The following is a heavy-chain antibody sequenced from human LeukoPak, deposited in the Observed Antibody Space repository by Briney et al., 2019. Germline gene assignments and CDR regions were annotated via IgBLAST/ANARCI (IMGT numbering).Heavy chain of an antibody. J-gene: IGHJ4*02. CDR3: AKKGSGSGWYGD. D-gene: IGHD6-19*01. CDR2: ISGSGGST. V-gene: IGHV3-23*01. CDR1: GFTFSNYA. Sequence: LSGGSLRLSCAASGFTFSNYAMSWVRQAPGKGLEWVSAISGSGGSTYYADSVKGRFTISRDNSKNTLYLQMNSLRAEDTAVYYCAKKGSGSGWYGDWGQGTLVTVSS.